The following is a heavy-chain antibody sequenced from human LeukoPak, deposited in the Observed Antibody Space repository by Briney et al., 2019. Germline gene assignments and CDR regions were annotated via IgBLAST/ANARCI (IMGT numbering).Heavy chain of an antibody. J-gene: IGHJ4*02. CDR1: GYTFTGYY. CDR3: ARALWFGDLSDS. V-gene: IGHV1-2*02. CDR2: INPNSGGT. Sequence: ASVKVSCKASGYTFTGYYMHWVRQAPGQGLEWMGWINPNSGGTNYAQKFQGRVTMTRDTSISTAYMELSRLRSDDTAVYYCARALWFGDLSDSWGQGTLVTVSS. D-gene: IGHD3-10*01.